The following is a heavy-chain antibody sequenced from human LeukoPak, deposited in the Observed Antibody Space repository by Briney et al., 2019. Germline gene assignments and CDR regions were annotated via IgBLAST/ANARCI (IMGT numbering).Heavy chain of an antibody. CDR1: GVSISSGDYY. Sequence: SETLSLTCTVSGVSISSGDYYWGWSRQPPGKGREWIVYIYDSGSTYYNPSLKIPATISVHTSKNHFSLKLRSVTAADAAVYYCAREGSVGSFYNVLEYWGQGTLVTVSS. CDR2: IYDSGST. V-gene: IGHV4-30-4*01. D-gene: IGHD3-10*01. CDR3: AREGSVGSFYNVLEY. J-gene: IGHJ4*02.